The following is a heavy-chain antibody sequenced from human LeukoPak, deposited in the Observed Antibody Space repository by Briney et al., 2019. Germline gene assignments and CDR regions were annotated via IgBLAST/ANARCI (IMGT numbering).Heavy chain of an antibody. CDR2: IYTSGST. D-gene: IGHD4-17*01. CDR3: ARVLWSTTVTTGVDYYYYMDV. V-gene: IGHV4-4*07. J-gene: IGHJ6*03. CDR1: GGSISSYY. Sequence: PSETLSLTCTVSGGSISSYYWSWIRQPAGKGLEWIGRIYTSGSTNYNPSLKSRVTMSVDTSKNQFSLKLSSVTAADTAVYYCARVLWSTTVTTGVDYYYYMDVWGKGTTATVSS.